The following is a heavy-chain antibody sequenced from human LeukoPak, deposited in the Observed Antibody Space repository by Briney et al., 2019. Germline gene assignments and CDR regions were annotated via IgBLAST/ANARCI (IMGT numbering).Heavy chain of an antibody. D-gene: IGHD3-22*01. CDR3: ARGNDSSGYYVSDY. Sequence: SETLSLTCTVSGGSISSYYWSWIRQPPVKGLEWIGYIYYSGSTNYNPSLKSRVTISVDTSKNQFSLKLSSVTAADTAVYYCARGNDSSGYYVSDYWGQGTLVTVSS. J-gene: IGHJ4*02. CDR2: IYYSGST. V-gene: IGHV4-59*01. CDR1: GGSISSYY.